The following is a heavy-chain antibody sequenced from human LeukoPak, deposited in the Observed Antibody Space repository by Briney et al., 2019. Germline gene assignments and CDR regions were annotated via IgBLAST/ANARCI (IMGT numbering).Heavy chain of an antibody. CDR2: IYHSGST. CDR3: ARDGGGYCSSTSCYEGGLN. J-gene: IGHJ4*02. D-gene: IGHD2-2*01. Sequence: PSGTLSLTCAVSGGSISSSNWWSWVRQPPGKGLEWIGEIYHSGSTNYNPSLKSRVTISVDKSKSQFSLKLSSVTAADTAVYYCARDGGGYCSSTSCYEGGLNWGQGTLVTASS. V-gene: IGHV4-4*02. CDR1: GGSISSSNW.